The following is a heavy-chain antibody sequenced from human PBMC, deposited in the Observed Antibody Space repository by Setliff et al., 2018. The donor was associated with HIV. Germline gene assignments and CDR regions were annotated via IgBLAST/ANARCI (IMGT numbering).Heavy chain of an antibody. V-gene: IGHV4-4*07. J-gene: IGHJ6*03. D-gene: IGHD3-16*01. CDR1: GGSISSYY. Sequence: KPSETLSLTCTVSGGSISSYYWSWIRQPAGKGLEWMGHIYTSGSTNYNPSLKSRVTMSVDTPKNQFSLKLSSVTAADTAVYYCARDVPWGDYYYYMDVWGKGTTVTVSS. CDR2: IYTSGST. CDR3: ARDVPWGDYYYYMDV.